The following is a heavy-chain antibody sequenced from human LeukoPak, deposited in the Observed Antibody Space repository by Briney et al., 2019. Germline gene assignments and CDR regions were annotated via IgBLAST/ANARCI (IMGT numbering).Heavy chain of an antibody. J-gene: IGHJ4*02. V-gene: IGHV3-23*01. CDR3: ATSRYYYDSSGFLVDY. Sequence: GGSLRLSCAASGFTFSSYAMSWVPQAPGKGLEGVSAISGRGGSGRSPYYADSVKGRFTISRDDSKNTLSLEMSSLRAEDTAIYYCATSRYYYDSSGFLVDYWGQGTLVTVSS. CDR2: ISGRGGSGRSP. D-gene: IGHD3-22*01. CDR1: GFTFSSYA.